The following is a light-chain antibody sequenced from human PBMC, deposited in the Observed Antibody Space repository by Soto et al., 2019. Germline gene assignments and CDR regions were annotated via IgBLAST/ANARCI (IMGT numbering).Light chain of an antibody. CDR2: AAS. V-gene: IGKV1D-12*01. J-gene: IGKJ5*01. CDR1: QVIGSW. Sequence: DIQMTQSPSSVSASVGDRVTITCRASQVIGSWLAWYQHKPGKAHKLLIYAASNLQGGVPSRFSGSGSGTDFALTINSLPPEDFATYYCQQTNTYPSTFGQGTQLEIK. CDR3: QQTNTYPST.